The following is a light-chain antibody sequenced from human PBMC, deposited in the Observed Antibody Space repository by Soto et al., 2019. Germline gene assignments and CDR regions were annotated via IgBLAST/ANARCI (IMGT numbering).Light chain of an antibody. CDR3: CSYAGRSTLV. CDR2: EGS. Sequence: QSVLTQPASVSGSLGQSITISCTGTSNDIGSYNLVSWYQQHPGKAPKVMIYEGSKRPSGVSDRFSGSKSGNTASLTISGLQAEDEADYYCCSYAGRSTLVFGGGTKLTVL. V-gene: IGLV2-23*01. J-gene: IGLJ2*01. CDR1: SNDIGSYNL.